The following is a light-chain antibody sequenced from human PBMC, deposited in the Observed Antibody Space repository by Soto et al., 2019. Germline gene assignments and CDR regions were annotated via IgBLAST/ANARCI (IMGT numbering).Light chain of an antibody. CDR3: HQRSNWTLT. CDR1: QSVSSY. J-gene: IGKJ1*01. CDR2: DAS. Sequence: EIVLTQSPATLSLSPGRRSTLSCRASQSVSSYLAWYQQKPGQAPRLLIYDASNRATGIPARFSGSGSGTDFTLTISSLENEDFAVYYCHQRSNWTLTFGQGTKVDIK. V-gene: IGKV3-11*01.